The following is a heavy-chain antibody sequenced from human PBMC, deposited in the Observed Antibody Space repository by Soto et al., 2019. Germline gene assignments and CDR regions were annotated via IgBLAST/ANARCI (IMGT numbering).Heavy chain of an antibody. V-gene: IGHV3-33*08. J-gene: IGHJ4*02. CDR1: GVTFSSYS. CDR2: IWYDGSNK. Sequence: GGSLRLSCAASGVTFSSYSMYWVRQTPGKGLEWVTRIWYDGSNKYYADSVKGRFFVSRDNSKNILYQQMNSLRVDDTAVYYCVRDMQLWRLDSWGQGTLVTVS. D-gene: IGHD2-21*01. CDR3: VRDMQLWRLDS.